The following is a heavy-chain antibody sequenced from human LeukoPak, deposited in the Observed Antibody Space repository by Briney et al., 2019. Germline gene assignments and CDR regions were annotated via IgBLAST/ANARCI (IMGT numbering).Heavy chain of an antibody. J-gene: IGHJ4*02. D-gene: IGHD3-10*01. Sequence: SETLSLTCTVSGGSISNNNYYWGWVRQPPEKGLEWIGSIYYSGSTYYNPSLESRVTISVDTSKNQFSLKLTSVTAADTAVYFCASVNRGWFGAGEYWGQGTLVTVSS. V-gene: IGHV4-39*01. CDR1: GGSISNNNYY. CDR3: ASVNRGWFGAGEY. CDR2: IYYSGST.